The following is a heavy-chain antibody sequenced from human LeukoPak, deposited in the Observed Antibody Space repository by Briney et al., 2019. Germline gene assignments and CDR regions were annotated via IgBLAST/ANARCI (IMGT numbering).Heavy chain of an antibody. D-gene: IGHD2-15*01. J-gene: IGHJ4*02. CDR3: ARDHCSPGTCLGGH. V-gene: IGHV1-69*04. Sequence: SVKVSCKASGDTFIPYTFSWVRQAPGQGLEWIGRIIPSLDVANYAHKFQGRVTLSVDRDTATTYMEVTSLRSEDTAIYCCARDHCSPGTCLGGHWGQGTLVTVSS. CDR2: IIPSLDVA. CDR1: GDTFIPYT.